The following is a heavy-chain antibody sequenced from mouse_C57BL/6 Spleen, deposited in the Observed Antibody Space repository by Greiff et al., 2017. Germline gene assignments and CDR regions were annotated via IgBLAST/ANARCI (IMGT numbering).Heavy chain of an antibody. J-gene: IGHJ4*01. CDR1: GFSLTSYG. V-gene: IGHV2-6-1*01. CDR3: ARHERGAMDY. Sequence: QVQLQQSGPGLVAPSQSLSITCTVSGFSLTSYGVHWVRQTPGKGLEWLVVIRSDGSTTYNSAIKSRLSISKDNSKSQIFLTMNSLHTDDTAMYYCARHERGAMDYWGQGTSVTVSS. CDR2: IRSDGST.